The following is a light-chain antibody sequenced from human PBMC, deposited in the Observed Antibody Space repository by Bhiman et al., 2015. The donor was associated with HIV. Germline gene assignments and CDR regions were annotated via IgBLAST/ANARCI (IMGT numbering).Light chain of an antibody. CDR1: SGSIASNY. Sequence: NFMLTQPHSVSESPGKTVTISCTRSSGSIASNYVQWYQQRPGSSPTIVIYEDDQRPSGVPDRFSGSIDSSSNSASLTISGLKTEDEADYYCQSYHSDKEFGGETKLTVL. CDR2: EDD. CDR3: QSYHSDKE. J-gene: IGLJ3*02. V-gene: IGLV6-57*01.